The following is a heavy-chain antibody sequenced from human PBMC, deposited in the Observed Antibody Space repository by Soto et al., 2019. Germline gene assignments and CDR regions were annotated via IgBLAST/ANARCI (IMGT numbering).Heavy chain of an antibody. J-gene: IGHJ4*02. D-gene: IGHD1-26*01. CDR2: ISYDGSYQ. CDR1: GFTFKNFG. CDR3: AKGGEVGGVLGDH. V-gene: IGHV3-30*18. Sequence: QVQLVESGGGVVQPGRSLRLSCEASGFTFKNFGMHWVRQAPGKGLEWVAFISYDGSYQYYADSVKGRLTITRDNSKNTLNMKLNSLRREDTAVYYCAKGGEVGGVLGDHWGQGTLVTVSA.